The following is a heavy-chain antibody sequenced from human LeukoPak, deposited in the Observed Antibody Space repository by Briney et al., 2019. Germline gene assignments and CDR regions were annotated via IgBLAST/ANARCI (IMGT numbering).Heavy chain of an antibody. J-gene: IGHJ4*02. CDR2: ISYSGNT. CDR3: ARAGPVPTSDGGPIADS. Sequence: SETLSLTCTVSGCSMSSYYWSWIRQPPGEGLEWIGYISYSGNTNYNPSLKSRVAMSVDTSSNEYSLKLRSVTPADTAVYYCARAGPVPTSDGGPIADSWGQGTLVTVSS. V-gene: IGHV4-59*01. CDR1: GCSMSSYY. D-gene: IGHD4-17*01.